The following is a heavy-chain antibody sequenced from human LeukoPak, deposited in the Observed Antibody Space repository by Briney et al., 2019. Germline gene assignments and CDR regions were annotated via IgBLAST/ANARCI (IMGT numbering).Heavy chain of an antibody. CDR2: ISSSSSYI. D-gene: IGHD3-22*01. CDR1: GFTFSSYS. CDR3: ARDPPTYYYDSSGVYGMDV. J-gene: IGHJ6*02. Sequence: GGSLRLSCAASGFTFSSYSMNWVRQAPGEGLEGVSSISSSSSYIFYADSVKGRFTLSRDNAKNSLYLQMNSLRAEDTAVYYCARDPPTYYYDSSGVYGMDVWGQGTTVTVS. V-gene: IGHV3-21*01.